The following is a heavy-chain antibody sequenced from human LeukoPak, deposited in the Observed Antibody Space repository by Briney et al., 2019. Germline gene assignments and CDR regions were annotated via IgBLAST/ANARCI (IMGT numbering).Heavy chain of an antibody. J-gene: IGHJ4*02. V-gene: IGHV3-53*01. CDR1: EFTVSRNY. CDR2: IFSNGDT. D-gene: IGHD4-17*01. Sequence: PGGSLRLSCTASEFTVSRNYMLWVRQAPGKGLEWVSLIFSNGDTHYADSVKGRFTISRDNAKKLLYLQMNSLRAEDTAVYYCVRDSGSEAYGDSNFDYWGQGTLVTVSS. CDR3: VRDSGSEAYGDSNFDY.